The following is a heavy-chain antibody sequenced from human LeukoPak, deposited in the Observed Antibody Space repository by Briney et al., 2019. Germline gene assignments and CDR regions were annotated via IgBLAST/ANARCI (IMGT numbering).Heavy chain of an antibody. CDR1: GLIIGYG. CDR3: ASSGCCDFWSGTK. Sequence: GGSLGFSGEPPGLIIGYGRTWAAQPQGKGLGWVPNIKPDGSEKYYVDSVEGRFTISRDNAKNSLYLQMNSLRAEDTAVYYCASSGCCDFWSGTKWGQGTLVTVSS. V-gene: IGHV3-7*01. CDR2: IKPDGSEK. D-gene: IGHD3-3*01. J-gene: IGHJ4*02.